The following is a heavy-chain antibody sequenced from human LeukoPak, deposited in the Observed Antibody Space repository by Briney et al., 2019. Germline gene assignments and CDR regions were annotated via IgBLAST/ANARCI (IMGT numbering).Heavy chain of an antibody. V-gene: IGHV3-20*04. CDR1: GFTFSDYS. CDR2: INWNGGST. D-gene: IGHD3-9*01. J-gene: IGHJ4*02. CDR3: ARGARYYDILTGYYTWDYFDY. Sequence: GGSLRLSCAASGFTFSDYSMNWVRQAPGKGLEWVSGINWNGGSTGYADSVKGRFAISRDNAKNSLYLQMNSLRAEDTALYYCARGARYYDILTGYYTWDYFDYWGQGTLVTVSS.